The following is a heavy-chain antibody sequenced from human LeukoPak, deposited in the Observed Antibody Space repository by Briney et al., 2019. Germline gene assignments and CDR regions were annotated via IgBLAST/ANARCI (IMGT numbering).Heavy chain of an antibody. D-gene: IGHD6-19*01. J-gene: IGHJ5*02. CDR1: GGSIY. V-gene: IGHV4-59*01. CDR2: IYYSGST. Sequence: SETLSLTCTVSGGSIYWSWIRQPPGKGLEWIGYIYYSGSTNYNPSLKSRVTISVDTSKNQFSLKLSSVTAADTAVYYCARANLPGIAVAGSIEFDPWGQGTLVTVSS. CDR3: ARANLPGIAVAGSIEFDP.